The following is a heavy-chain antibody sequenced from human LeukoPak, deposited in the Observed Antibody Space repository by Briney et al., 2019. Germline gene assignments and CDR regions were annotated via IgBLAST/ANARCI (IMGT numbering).Heavy chain of an antibody. V-gene: IGHV3-66*02. CDR1: GFTVSSNY. CDR3: ARRPKGSAFDI. Sequence: PGGSLRLSCAASGFTVSSNYMSWVRQAPGKGLEWVSVIYSGGSTYYVDSVKGRFTISRDNSKNTLYLQMNSLRAEDTAVYYCARRPKGSAFDIWGQGTMVTVSS. D-gene: IGHD2-15*01. J-gene: IGHJ3*02. CDR2: IYSGGST.